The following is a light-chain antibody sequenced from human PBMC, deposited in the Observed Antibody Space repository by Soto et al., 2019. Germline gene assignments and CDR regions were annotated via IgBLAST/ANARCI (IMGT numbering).Light chain of an antibody. CDR3: QYYSPYSTT. CDR1: ESISTW. J-gene: IGKJ1*01. CDR2: KAS. V-gene: IGKV1-5*03. Sequence: IQMTQSPATLSASVRDRVTITCRTSESISTWLAWYQQKPGKAPKLLIYKASNLESGVPSRFSGSGSGTEFTLTISSLQPDDFASYYCQYYSPYSTTFCQGTKVEIK.